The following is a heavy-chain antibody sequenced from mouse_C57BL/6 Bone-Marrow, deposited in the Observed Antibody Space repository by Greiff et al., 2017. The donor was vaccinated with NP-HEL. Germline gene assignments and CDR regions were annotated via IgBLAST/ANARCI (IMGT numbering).Heavy chain of an antibody. CDR3: TEALRPFAY. D-gene: IGHD1-2*01. CDR1: GFTFSNYW. V-gene: IGHV6-3*01. Sequence: EVKVEESGGGLVQPGGSMKLSCVASGFTFSNYWMNWVRQSPEKGLEWVAQIRLKSDNYATHYAESVKGRFTISRDDSKSSVYLQMNNLRAEDTGIYYCTEALRPFAYWGQGTLVTVSA. J-gene: IGHJ3*01. CDR2: IRLKSDNYAT.